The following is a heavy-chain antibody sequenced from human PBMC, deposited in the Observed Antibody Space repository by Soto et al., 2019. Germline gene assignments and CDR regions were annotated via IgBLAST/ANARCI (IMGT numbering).Heavy chain of an antibody. Sequence: SAKASYKGSRVPFGCKSLWWAYHSPGQGLEWMGRIIPILGIANYAQKFQGRVTMTRNTSISTAYMELSSLRSEDTAVYYCARGDIVATMGAFDIWGQGTMVTVSS. CDR3: ARGDIVATMGAFDI. CDR2: IIPILGIA. D-gene: IGHD5-12*01. CDR1: RVPFGCKS. J-gene: IGHJ3*02. V-gene: IGHV1-69*04.